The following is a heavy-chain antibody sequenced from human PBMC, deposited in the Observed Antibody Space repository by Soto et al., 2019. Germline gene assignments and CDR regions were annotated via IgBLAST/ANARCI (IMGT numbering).Heavy chain of an antibody. V-gene: IGHV4-30-2*01. CDR3: ARVPGP. Sequence: SETLSLTCSVSGDSITNGYYYWSWIRQHPGKGLEWIGYIYHSGSTYYNPSLKSRVTISVDRSKNQFSLKLSSVTAADTAVYYCARVPGPWGQGTLVTVSS. CDR1: GDSITNGYYY. CDR2: IYHSGST. J-gene: IGHJ5*02.